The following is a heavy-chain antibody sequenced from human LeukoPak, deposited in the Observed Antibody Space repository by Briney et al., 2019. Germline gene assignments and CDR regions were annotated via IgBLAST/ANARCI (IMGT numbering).Heavy chain of an antibody. Sequence: GGSLRLSCAASGFTFSIYALRWVRHAPGKGLEWVSSISGNGGSAYYTDSVKGRFTISRDNSKNTLYLQMNSLRAEDTAVYYCAKDLPTVNTWIYFDYWGQGTLVTVSS. V-gene: IGHV3-23*01. CDR2: ISGNGGSA. D-gene: IGHD4-17*01. J-gene: IGHJ4*02. CDR3: AKDLPTVNTWIYFDY. CDR1: GFTFSIYA.